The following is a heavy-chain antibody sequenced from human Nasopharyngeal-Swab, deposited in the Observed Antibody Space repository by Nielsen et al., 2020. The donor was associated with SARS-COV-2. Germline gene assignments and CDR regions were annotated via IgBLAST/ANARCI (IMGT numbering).Heavy chain of an antibody. CDR3: AKVGATFDY. CDR1: GFTFSSSA. CDR2: IRVSGSST. J-gene: IGHJ4*02. D-gene: IGHD1-26*01. Sequence: GESLKISCAASGFTFSSSAMGWVRQAPGKGLEWVSTIRVSGSSTYCTDSVKGRFTISRDNSKNTLYLQMNSLRAEDTAVYYCAKVGATFDYWGQGTLVTVSS. V-gene: IGHV3-23*01.